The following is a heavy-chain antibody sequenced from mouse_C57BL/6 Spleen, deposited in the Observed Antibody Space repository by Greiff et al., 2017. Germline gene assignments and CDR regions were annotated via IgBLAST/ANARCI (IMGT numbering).Heavy chain of an antibody. D-gene: IGHD4-1*01. CDR1: GFTFSDYY. CDR3: ARQGETDPVDY. V-gene: IGHV5-12*01. J-gene: IGHJ2*01. CDR2: ISNGGGST. Sequence: EVKLQESGGGLVQPGGSLKLSCAASGFTFSDYYMYWVRQTPEKRLEWVAYISNGGGSTYYPDTVKGRFTISRDNAKNTLYLQMSRLKSEDTAMYYCARQGETDPVDYWGQGTTLTVSS.